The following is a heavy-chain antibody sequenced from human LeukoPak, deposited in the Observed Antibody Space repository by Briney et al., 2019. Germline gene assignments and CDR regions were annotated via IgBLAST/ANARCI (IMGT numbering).Heavy chain of an antibody. CDR2: ISYDGSNK. CDR3: AKEGGYSYGSGWFDP. D-gene: IGHD5-18*01. CDR1: GFTFSSYG. V-gene: IGHV3-30*18. J-gene: IGHJ5*02. Sequence: GGSLRLSCAASGFTFSSYGMHWVRQAPGKGLEWVAVISYDGSNKYYADSVKGRFTISRDNSKSTLYLQMNSLRAEDTAVYYCAKEGGYSYGSGWFDPWGQGTLVTVSS.